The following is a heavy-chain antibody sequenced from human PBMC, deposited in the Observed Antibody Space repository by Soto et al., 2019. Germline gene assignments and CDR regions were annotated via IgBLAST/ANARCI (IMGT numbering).Heavy chain of an antibody. V-gene: IGHV3-23*01. CDR3: AMADGPQWQIPHLHN. CDR2: ISCCGGSA. D-gene: IGHD6-19*01. Sequence: EVQLLESGGGVVQPGGSLRLSCVASGFNFKKFAMAWVRQAAGEGLEWVSGISCCGGSAFYADSVKGPFSIARDDSKNTVSLQWNSLRVEYTAQYYCAMADGPQWQIPHLHNWGAGTLVTVS. J-gene: IGHJ4*02. CDR1: GFNFKKFA.